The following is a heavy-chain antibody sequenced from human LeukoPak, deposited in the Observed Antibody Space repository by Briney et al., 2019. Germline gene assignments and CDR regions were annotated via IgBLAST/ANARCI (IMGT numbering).Heavy chain of an antibody. CDR2: INWNGGST. J-gene: IGHJ4*02. CDR1: GFTFDDYG. Sequence: TGGSLRLSCAASGFTFDDYGMSWVRQAPGKGLEWVSGINWNGGSTGYADSVKGRFTISRDNAKNSLYLQMNSLRAEDTALYYCARGAFGSPYGSGSYYEPSHFDYWGQGTLVTVSS. V-gene: IGHV3-20*04. D-gene: IGHD3-10*01. CDR3: ARGAFGSPYGSGSYYEPSHFDY.